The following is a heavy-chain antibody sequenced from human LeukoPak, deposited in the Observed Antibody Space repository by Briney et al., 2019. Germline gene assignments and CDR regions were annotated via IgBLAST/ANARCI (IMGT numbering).Heavy chain of an antibody. CDR2: IIGSGGGT. Sequence: GGSLRLSCAASGFTFTSFAMSWVRQAPGKGLEWVSAIIGSGGGTFYADSVKGRFTISRDNSKNTLYLQMNSLRAGDTAVYYCAKEGNSGSYYSIDYWGQGTLVTVSS. CDR3: AKEGNSGSYYSIDY. V-gene: IGHV3-23*01. J-gene: IGHJ4*02. D-gene: IGHD1-26*01. CDR1: GFTFTSFA.